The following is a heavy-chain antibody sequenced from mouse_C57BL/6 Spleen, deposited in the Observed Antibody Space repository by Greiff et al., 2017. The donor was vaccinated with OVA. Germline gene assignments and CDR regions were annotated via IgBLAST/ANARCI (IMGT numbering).Heavy chain of an antibody. D-gene: IGHD1-1*01. Sequence: VQLKQSGPELVKPGASVKISCKASGYTFTDYYMNWVKQSHGKSLEWIGDINPNNGGTSYNQKFKGKATLTVDKSSSTAYMELRSLTSEDSAVYYCARGGSSDWYFDVWGTGTTVTVSS. CDR1: GYTFTDYY. V-gene: IGHV1-26*01. CDR2: INPNNGGT. J-gene: IGHJ1*03. CDR3: ARGGSSDWYFDV.